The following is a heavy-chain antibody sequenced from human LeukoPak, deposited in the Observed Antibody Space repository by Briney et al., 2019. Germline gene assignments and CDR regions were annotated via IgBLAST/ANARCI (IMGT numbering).Heavy chain of an antibody. D-gene: IGHD3-22*01. Sequence: SETLSLTCTVSGYSISSGYYWGWIRQPPGKGLEWIGSIYHSGSTYYNPSLKSRVTISVDTSKNQFSLKLSSVTAADTAVYYCARDSITMIVVVIIADAFDIWGQGTMVTVSS. CDR1: GYSISSGYY. CDR3: ARDSITMIVVVIIADAFDI. CDR2: IYHSGST. J-gene: IGHJ3*02. V-gene: IGHV4-38-2*02.